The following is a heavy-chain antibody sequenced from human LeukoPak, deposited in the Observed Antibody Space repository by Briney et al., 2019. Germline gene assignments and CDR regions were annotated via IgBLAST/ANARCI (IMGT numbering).Heavy chain of an antibody. CDR2: INAGNGNT. Sequence: ASVKVSCKASGYTFTSYAMHWVRQAPGQRLEWMGWINAGNGNTKYSQKFRGRVTITRDTSASTAYMELSSLRSEDTAVYYCARGYGDYRSDAFDIWGQGTMVTVSS. CDR1: GYTFTSYA. CDR3: ARGYGDYRSDAFDI. V-gene: IGHV1-3*01. D-gene: IGHD4-17*01. J-gene: IGHJ3*02.